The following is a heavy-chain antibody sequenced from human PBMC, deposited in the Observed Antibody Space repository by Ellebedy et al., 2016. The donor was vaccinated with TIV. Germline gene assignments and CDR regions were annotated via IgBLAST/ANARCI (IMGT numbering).Heavy chain of an antibody. Sequence: SETLSLTXAVYGGSFSNYYWSWIRQPPGKGLEWIGEINHSGSTNYNPSLKSRATISVHMSKNQFSLRLSSVTAADTAIYYCATVSGYDLDYWGQGTLVTVSS. D-gene: IGHD3-22*01. J-gene: IGHJ4*02. CDR2: INHSGST. CDR3: ATVSGYDLDY. CDR1: GGSFSNYY. V-gene: IGHV4-34*01.